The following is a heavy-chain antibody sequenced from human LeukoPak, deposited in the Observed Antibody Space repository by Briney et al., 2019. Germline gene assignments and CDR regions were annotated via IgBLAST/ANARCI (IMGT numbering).Heavy chain of an antibody. D-gene: IGHD3-22*01. CDR1: GYTFTSYD. V-gene: IGHV1-8*03. Sequence: ASVTVSCKASGYTFTSYDINWVRQATGQGLEWMGWMNPNSGNTGYAQKFQGRVTITRNTSISTAYMELSSLRSEDTAVYYCARGPGPYDSSGYYYDYWGQGTLVTVSS. CDR3: ARGPGPYDSSGYYYDY. J-gene: IGHJ4*02. CDR2: MNPNSGNT.